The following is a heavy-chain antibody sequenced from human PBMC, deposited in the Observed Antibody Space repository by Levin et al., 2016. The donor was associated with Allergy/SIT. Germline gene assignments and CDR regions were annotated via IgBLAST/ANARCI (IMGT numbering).Heavy chain of an antibody. CDR3: AGPGLDYYDSSGPSGY. J-gene: IGHJ4*02. Sequence: VRQMPGKGLEWIGSIYYSGSTYYNPSLKSRVTISVDTSKNQFSLKLSSVTAADTAVYYCAGPGLDYYDSSGPSGYWGQGTLVTVSS. D-gene: IGHD3-22*01. V-gene: IGHV4-39*01. CDR2: IYYSGST.